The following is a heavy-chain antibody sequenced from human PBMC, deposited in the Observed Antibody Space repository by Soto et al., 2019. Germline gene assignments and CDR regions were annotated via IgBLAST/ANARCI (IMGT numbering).Heavy chain of an antibody. CDR3: ARGMTTVTTFDY. Sequence: SETLALICAVSGASILSVGYSWIWIRQPPGKRLESIGYIYHSGITYYDPSLKSRVTISVDRSKNQFSLKLSSVTAADTAVYYCARGMTTVTTFDYWGQGTLVTVS. J-gene: IGHJ4*02. CDR2: IYHSGIT. V-gene: IGHV4-30-2*01. D-gene: IGHD4-17*01. CDR1: GASILSVGYS.